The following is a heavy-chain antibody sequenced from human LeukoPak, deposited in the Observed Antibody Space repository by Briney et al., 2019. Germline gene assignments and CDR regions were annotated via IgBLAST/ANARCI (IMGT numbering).Heavy chain of an antibody. D-gene: IGHD6-19*01. Sequence: PGRSLRLSCAASGFTFSSYAMDWVCQAPGKGLEWVSVIYSGGSTYYADSVKGRFTISRDNSKNTLYLQMNSLRAEDTAVYYCARVIKVAGSYYFDYWGQGTLVTVSS. CDR3: ARVIKVAGSYYFDY. CDR2: IYSGGST. J-gene: IGHJ4*02. V-gene: IGHV3-53*01. CDR1: GFTFSSYA.